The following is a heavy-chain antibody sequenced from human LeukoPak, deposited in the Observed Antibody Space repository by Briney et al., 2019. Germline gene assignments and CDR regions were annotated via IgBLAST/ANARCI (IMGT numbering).Heavy chain of an antibody. J-gene: IGHJ4*02. CDR1: GFTFSSYG. CDR2: ISYDGSNK. Sequence: GGSLRLSCAASGFTFSSYGMHWVRQAPGKGLEWVAVISYDGSNKYYADSVKGRFTISRDNSKNTLYLQMNSLRAEDTAVYYCARVGYDRLKTYYFDYWGQGTLVTVSS. CDR3: ARVGYDRLKTYYFDY. V-gene: IGHV3-30*03. D-gene: IGHD5-12*01.